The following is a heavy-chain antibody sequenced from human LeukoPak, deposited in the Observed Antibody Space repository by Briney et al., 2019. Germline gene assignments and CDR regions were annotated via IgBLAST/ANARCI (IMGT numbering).Heavy chain of an antibody. D-gene: IGHD3-22*01. CDR1: GYTFTSYG. Sequence: ASVKVSCKASGYTFTSYGISWVRQAPGQGLEWMGWISAYNGNTNYAQKLQGRVTMTTDTSTSTAYVELRSLRSDDTAVYYCARLITMIVVVPDYWGQGTLVTVSS. J-gene: IGHJ4*02. V-gene: IGHV1-18*01. CDR3: ARLITMIVVVPDY. CDR2: ISAYNGNT.